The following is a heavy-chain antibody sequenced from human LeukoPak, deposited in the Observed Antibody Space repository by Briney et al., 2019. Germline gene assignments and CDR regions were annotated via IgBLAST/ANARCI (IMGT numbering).Heavy chain of an antibody. V-gene: IGHV4-4*02. CDR3: ARGLDY. CDR2: IYYGGNT. CDR1: GDSISSTNW. Sequence: SGTLSLTCAVSGDSISSTNWWSWVRQPPGKGLEWIGEIYYGGNTNYNPSLKSRVTISVDKSKNQFSLKLNSVTAADTALYFCARGLDYWGQGTLVTVSS. J-gene: IGHJ4*02.